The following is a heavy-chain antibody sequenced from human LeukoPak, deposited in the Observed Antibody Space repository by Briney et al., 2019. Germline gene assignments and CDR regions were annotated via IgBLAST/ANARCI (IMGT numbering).Heavy chain of an antibody. CDR2: IWYDGSNK. D-gene: IGHD2-21*02. CDR1: GFTFSSYG. J-gene: IGHJ3*02. V-gene: IGHV3-33*01. CDR3: ASEVVVTGDDAFDI. Sequence: PGRSLRLSCAASGFTFSSYGMHWVRQAPGKGLEWVAVIWYDGSNKYYADSVKGRFTISRDNSKNTLYLQMNSLRAEDTAVYYCASEVVVTGDDAFDIWGQGTMVTVSS.